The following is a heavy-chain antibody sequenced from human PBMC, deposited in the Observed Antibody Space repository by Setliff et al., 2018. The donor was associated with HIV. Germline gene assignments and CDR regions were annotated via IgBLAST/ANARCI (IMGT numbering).Heavy chain of an antibody. CDR2: IYASGNT. CDR3: ARGGGVYNWFDP. CDR1: GGSITSTSYY. J-gene: IGHJ5*02. D-gene: IGHD3-10*01. Sequence: SETLSLTCTVSGGSITSTSYYWTWIRQPAGKGLEWIGRIYASGNTNYNPSLKSRVTISVDTSKNQFSLKLTSVTAADTALYYCARGGGVYNWFDPWGQGTLVTVSS. V-gene: IGHV4-61*02.